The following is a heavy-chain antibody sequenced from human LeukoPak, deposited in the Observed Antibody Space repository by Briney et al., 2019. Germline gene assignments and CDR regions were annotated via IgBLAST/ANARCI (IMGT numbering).Heavy chain of an antibody. V-gene: IGHV4-31*03. CDR2: IYYSGST. CDR3: ARDRGDYDFLTGYYSGATFDI. J-gene: IGHJ3*02. Sequence: SETLTLTSTVSGGTISSGGYYWIWIRQHPGKDLEWIGYIYYSGSTYYNPSLKSRVTISVESSKNQFSLKLSSVTAADTAVYYCARDRGDYDFLTGYYSGATFDIWGQGTMVTVSS. D-gene: IGHD3-9*01. CDR1: GGTISSGGYY.